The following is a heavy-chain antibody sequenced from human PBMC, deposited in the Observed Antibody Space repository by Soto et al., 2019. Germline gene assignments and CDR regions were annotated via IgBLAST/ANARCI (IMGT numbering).Heavy chain of an antibody. CDR2: IYYSGST. V-gene: IGHV4-30-4*01. J-gene: IGHJ4*02. CDR1: VGSISSCDYY. CDR3: ASLGRSGYYFGY. D-gene: IGHD3-3*01. Sequence: PSETLSLTCTVSVGSISSCDYYWSWIRQPPGKGLEWIGYIYYSGSTYYNPSLKSRVTISVDTSKNQFSLKLSSVTAADTAVYYCASLGRSGYYFGYWGQGTLVTVSS.